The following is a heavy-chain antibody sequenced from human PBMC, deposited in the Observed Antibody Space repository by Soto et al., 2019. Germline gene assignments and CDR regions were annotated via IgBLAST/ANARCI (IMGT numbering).Heavy chain of an antibody. Sequence: QVQLVQSGAEVKKPGSSVKVSCKASGGTFSSYTISWVRQAPGQGLEWMGRIIPILGIANYAQKFQGRVTITAERSTSTAYMALSSLRAEDTAVYCCARDIGGYSDYVREGHWGQGTLVTVSS. J-gene: IGHJ4*02. V-gene: IGHV1-69*08. D-gene: IGHD5-12*01. CDR2: IIPILGIA. CDR3: ARDIGGYSDYVREGH. CDR1: GGTFSSYT.